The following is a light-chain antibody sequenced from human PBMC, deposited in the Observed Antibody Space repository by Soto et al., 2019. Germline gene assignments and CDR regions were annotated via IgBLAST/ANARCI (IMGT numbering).Light chain of an antibody. CDR2: WAS. CDR1: QSVLYSSNNKNY. Sequence: DIVMTQSPDSLAVSLGERAPINCKSSQSVLYSSNNKNYLAWYQQKPGQPPKLLIYWASTRESGVPDRFSGSGSGTDFTLTISSLQAEDVAVYYCQQYYSTPTFGQGTKVDIK. V-gene: IGKV4-1*01. J-gene: IGKJ1*01. CDR3: QQYYSTPT.